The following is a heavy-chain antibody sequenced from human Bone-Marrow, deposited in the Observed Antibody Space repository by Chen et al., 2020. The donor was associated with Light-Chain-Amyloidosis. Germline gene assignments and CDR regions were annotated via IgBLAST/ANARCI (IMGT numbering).Heavy chain of an antibody. J-gene: IGHJ4*02. CDR2: QWFNGND. CDR1: GFTFSDFG. Sequence: VQLVESGGGVAQPGTSLRLSCAASGFTFSDFGFHWVRQAPGKGLEWVAVQWFNGNDNYADSVRGRFTISRVSSKNMLFLQLNSLRVEDTAIYYCARDSIEGPTDFDYWGQGTLVTVSS. D-gene: IGHD3-3*02. V-gene: IGHV3-33*01. CDR3: ARDSIEGPTDFDY.